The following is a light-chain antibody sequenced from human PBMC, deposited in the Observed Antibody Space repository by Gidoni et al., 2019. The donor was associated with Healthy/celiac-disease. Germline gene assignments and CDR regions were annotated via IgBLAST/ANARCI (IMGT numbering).Light chain of an antibody. J-gene: IGKJ3*01. CDR2: AAS. V-gene: IGKV1-9*01. Sequence: DIQLPQSPSFLSASVGDRVTITCRASRGISSYLAWYQQKPEKAPKLLIDAASTLQGRAPSRFSGGGSRAEFTLTISILQPEDFATYSCQQLSSSPLTFGPGTKVDIK. CDR3: QQLSSSPLT. CDR1: RGISSY.